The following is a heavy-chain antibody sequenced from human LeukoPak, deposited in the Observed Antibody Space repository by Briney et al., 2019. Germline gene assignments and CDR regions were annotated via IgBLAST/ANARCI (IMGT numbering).Heavy chain of an antibody. CDR3: ARTYYDLWSGHYYYYYMDV. Sequence: GASVKVSCKASGYTFTSYDINWVRQATGQGLEWMGWMNPNSGNTGYAQKFQGRVTITRNTSISTAYMELSSLRSEDTAVYYCARTYYDLWSGHYYYYYMDVWGKGTTVTVSS. V-gene: IGHV1-8*03. D-gene: IGHD3-3*01. CDR2: MNPNSGNT. CDR1: GYTFTSYD. J-gene: IGHJ6*03.